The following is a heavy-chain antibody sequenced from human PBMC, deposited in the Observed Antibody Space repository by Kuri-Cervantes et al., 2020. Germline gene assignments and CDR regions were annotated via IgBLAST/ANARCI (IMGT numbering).Heavy chain of an antibody. CDR1: GFTFSSYA. Sequence: LSLTCAASGFTFSSYAMHWVRQAPGKGLEWVAVISYDGSNKYYADSVKGRFTISRDNSKNTLYLQMNSLRAEDTAVYYCARTDCSSTSCYFYYYYMDVWGKGTTVTVSS. CDR2: ISYDGSNK. J-gene: IGHJ6*03. D-gene: IGHD2-2*01. V-gene: IGHV3-30*01. CDR3: ARTDCSSTSCYFYYYYMDV.